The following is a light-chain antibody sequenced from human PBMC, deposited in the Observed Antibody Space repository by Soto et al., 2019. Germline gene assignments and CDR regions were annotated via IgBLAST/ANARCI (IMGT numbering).Light chain of an antibody. V-gene: IGKV3-15*01. CDR1: QSIDTN. Sequence: EVVLTQSPATLSLSPGERATLSCRASQSIDTNLAWYQQKRGQAPRLLIYGASTRATDTPDRFSGSGSGTEFTLTIGSLESEDFAVYYCYQYNNWPRTFGQGTNLEIK. J-gene: IGKJ2*01. CDR3: YQYNNWPRT. CDR2: GAS.